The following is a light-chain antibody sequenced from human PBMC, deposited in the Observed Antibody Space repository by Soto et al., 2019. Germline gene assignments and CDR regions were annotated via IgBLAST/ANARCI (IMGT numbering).Light chain of an antibody. CDR3: QQYDNAPQT. V-gene: IGKV3-11*01. CDR1: QSVSNS. Sequence: EIVLTQSPATLSLSPGERATLSFLASQSVSNSLAWYQQRPGQSPRLLIYDVSTRATGIPARFGGSGSGTDFTLTISSLETEDFAVYYCQQYDNAPQTYGQGTKVDIK. CDR2: DVS. J-gene: IGKJ2*01.